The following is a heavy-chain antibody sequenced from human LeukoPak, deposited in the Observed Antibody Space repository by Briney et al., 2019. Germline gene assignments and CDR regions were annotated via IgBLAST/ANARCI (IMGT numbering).Heavy chain of an antibody. CDR3: ARSYCGGDCSLYYFDY. V-gene: IGHV5-51*01. J-gene: IGHJ4*02. D-gene: IGHD2-21*02. Sequence: GESLKISFKGSGYHFTSYRIGWVRQMPGKGLEWMGIIYPGDSDTRYSPSFQGQVTISADKSISTAYLQWSSLKASDTAMYYCARSYCGGDCSLYYFDYWGQGTLVTVSS. CDR1: GYHFTSYR. CDR2: IYPGDSDT.